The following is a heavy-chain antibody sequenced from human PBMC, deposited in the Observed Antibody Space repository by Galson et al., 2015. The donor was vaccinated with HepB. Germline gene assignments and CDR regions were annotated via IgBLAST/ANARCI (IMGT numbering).Heavy chain of an antibody. J-gene: IGHJ4*02. V-gene: IGHV3-43*01. CDR1: GFTFDDYT. CDR3: AKGLSSPTGLDRELLSEFDY. Sequence: SLRLSCAASGFTFDDYTMHWVRQAPGKGLEWVSLISWDGGSTYYADSVKGRFTISRDNSKNSLYLQMNSLRTEDTALYYCAKGLSSPTGLDRELLSEFDYWGQGTLVTVSS. CDR2: ISWDGGST. D-gene: IGHD3-10*01.